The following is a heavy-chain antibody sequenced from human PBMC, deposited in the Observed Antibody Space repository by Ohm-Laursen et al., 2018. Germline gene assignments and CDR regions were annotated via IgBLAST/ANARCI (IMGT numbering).Heavy chain of an antibody. CDR2: VNSGGGT. Sequence: GSLRLSCAASGSSFGPFTMNWVRQAPGTGLEWVSGVNSGGGTYYANSVKGRFTISRDNSKIMVYLLMGSLRAEDTAVYYCARDDASGSYGSWGQGILVTVSS. D-gene: IGHD3-10*01. V-gene: IGHV3-23*01. J-gene: IGHJ5*02. CDR1: GSSFGPFT. CDR3: ARDDASGSYGS.